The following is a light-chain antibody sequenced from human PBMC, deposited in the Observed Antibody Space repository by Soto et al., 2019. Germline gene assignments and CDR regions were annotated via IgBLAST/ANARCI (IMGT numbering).Light chain of an antibody. CDR3: QLYDNSLYT. Sequence: EIVLTQSPGTLSLSPGERATLSCRASQSVSSNYLAWYQQKPGQAPRLLIYGASTRATGIPDRFSGSGSGTDFPLTIXRLEPEDFAVYYCQLYDNSLYTFGQGTNLDIK. V-gene: IGKV3-20*01. J-gene: IGKJ2*01. CDR2: GAS. CDR1: QSVSSNY.